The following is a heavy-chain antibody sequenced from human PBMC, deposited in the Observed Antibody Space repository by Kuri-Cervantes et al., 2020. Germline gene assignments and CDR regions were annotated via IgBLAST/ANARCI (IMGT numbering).Heavy chain of an antibody. D-gene: IGHD3-16*02. J-gene: IGHJ4*02. CDR3: AKDLLLDNYIWGTNRNHDC. CDR2: ISSSSSYI. CDR1: GFSFSDYG. V-gene: IGHV3-21*04. Sequence: GGSLRLSCAASGFSFSDYGMNWVRQAPGKGLEWVSSISSSSSYIYYADSVKGRFTISRDNSKNTLSLQMNSLRGEDTAVYYCAKDLLLDNYIWGTNRNHDCWGQGTLVTVSS.